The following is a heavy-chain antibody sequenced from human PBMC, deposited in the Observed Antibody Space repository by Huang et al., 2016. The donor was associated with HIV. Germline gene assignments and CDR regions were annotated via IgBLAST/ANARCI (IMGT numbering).Heavy chain of an antibody. J-gene: IGHJ4*02. D-gene: IGHD3-22*01. CDR1: GFILSNYG. Sequence: VQLIESGGGVVQPGKSLRLSCATSGFILSNYGMHWVRQAPGKGLKGVALIRNDGMKKNYADSVRGRFTVGRDNGNNTLFLQMRSLGVDDTAVYYCARGDYYDSSGYHPGYFDYWGQGILVTVSS. V-gene: IGHV3-33*04. CDR3: ARGDYYDSSGYHPGYFDY. CDR2: IRNDGMKK.